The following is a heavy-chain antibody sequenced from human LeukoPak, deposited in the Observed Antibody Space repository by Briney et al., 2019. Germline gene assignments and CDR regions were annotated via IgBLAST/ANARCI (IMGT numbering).Heavy chain of an antibody. Sequence: ASVKVSCKASGYTFTSYYMHWVRQAPGQGLEWMGIINPSGGSTSYAQKLQGRVTMTRDTSTSTVYMELSSLRSEDTAVYYCATEQWLVPGVYWGQGTLVTVSS. J-gene: IGHJ4*02. D-gene: IGHD6-19*01. CDR1: GYTFTSYY. V-gene: IGHV1-46*01. CDR2: INPSGGST. CDR3: ATEQWLVPGVY.